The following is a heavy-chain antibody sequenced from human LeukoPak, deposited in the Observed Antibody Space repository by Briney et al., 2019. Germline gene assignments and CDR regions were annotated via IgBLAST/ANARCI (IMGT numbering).Heavy chain of an antibody. Sequence: GGSLRLSCTASGFTFSSYSMDWVRLAPGMGLEWISYISSNSGTIYYADSVKGRFTISRDNAKNSLYLQMNSLRADDTAVYYCARDGGFSSGFYWGQGTLVTVSS. V-gene: IGHV3-48*04. CDR2: ISSNSGTI. D-gene: IGHD6-19*01. CDR3: ARDGGFSSGFY. J-gene: IGHJ4*02. CDR1: GFTFSSYS.